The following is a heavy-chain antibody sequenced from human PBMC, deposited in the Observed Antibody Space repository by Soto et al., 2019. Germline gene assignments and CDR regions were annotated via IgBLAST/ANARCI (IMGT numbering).Heavy chain of an antibody. CDR1: GYTFTSYG. J-gene: IGHJ4*02. V-gene: IGHV1-18*01. Sequence: ASVKVSCKASGYTFTSYGISWVRQAPGQGLEWMGWISAYNGNTNYAQKLQGRVTMTTDTSTSTAYMELRSLRSDDTAVYYCARDKRVHSSGYYSDYWGQGTLVTAPQ. CDR2: ISAYNGNT. D-gene: IGHD3-22*01. CDR3: ARDKRVHSSGYYSDY.